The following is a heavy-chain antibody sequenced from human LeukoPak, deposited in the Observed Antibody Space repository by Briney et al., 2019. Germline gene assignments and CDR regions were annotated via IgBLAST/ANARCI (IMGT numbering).Heavy chain of an antibody. J-gene: IGHJ5*02. CDR1: GGSFSGYY. V-gene: IGHV4-59*01. CDR2: IYYSGST. D-gene: IGHD3-3*01. CDR3: ARQLVYYDFWSGYSQYNWFDP. Sequence: SETLSLTCDVYGGSFSGYYWSWIRQPPGKGLEWIGYIYYSGSTNYNPSLKSRVTISVDTSKNQFSLKLSSVTAADTAVYYCARQLVYYDFWSGYSQYNWFDPWGQGTLVTVSS.